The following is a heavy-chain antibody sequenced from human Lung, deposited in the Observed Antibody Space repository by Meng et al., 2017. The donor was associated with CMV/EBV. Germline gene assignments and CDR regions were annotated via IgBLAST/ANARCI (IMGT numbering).Heavy chain of an antibody. Sequence: LXCTVSGHPITTYYWSWIRQPPGKGLEWIGYISYSGSTNYSPSLRSRVSLSVDTSKNQFSLELSAVTAADTAIYYCARDRAALGYYYYAMDVWGQGNXV. CDR3: ARDRAALGYYYYAMDV. J-gene: IGHJ6*02. V-gene: IGHV4-59*01. CDR1: GHPITTYY. CDR2: ISYSGST. D-gene: IGHD2-15*01.